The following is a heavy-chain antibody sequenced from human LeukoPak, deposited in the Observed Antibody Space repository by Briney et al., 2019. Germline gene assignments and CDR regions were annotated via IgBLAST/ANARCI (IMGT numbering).Heavy chain of an antibody. V-gene: IGHV3-48*01. Sequence: TGGSLRLSCAASGFTFSSYSMNWVRQAPGKGPEWVSYISSSSSSTIYYADSVKGRFTISRDNAKNSLYLQMNSLRAEDTAVYYCARLFTGNFDYWGQGTLVTVSS. CDR3: ARLFTGNFDY. CDR1: GFTFSSYS. D-gene: IGHD1-14*01. CDR2: ISSSSSSTI. J-gene: IGHJ4*02.